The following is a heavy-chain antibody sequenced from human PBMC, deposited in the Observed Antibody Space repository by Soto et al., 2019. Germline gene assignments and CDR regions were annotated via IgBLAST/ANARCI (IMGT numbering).Heavy chain of an antibody. CDR2: IYHSGST. D-gene: IGHD4-17*01. J-gene: IGHJ5*02. Sequence: SETLSLTCAVSGGSISSGGYSWSWVRQPPGKGLEWIGYIYHSGSTYYNPSLKSRVTISVDRSKNQFFLRLRSVTAADTAVYYCARDWGAVYGDYVYNWFDPWGQGTLVTVSS. CDR3: ARDWGAVYGDYVYNWFDP. V-gene: IGHV4-30-2*01. CDR1: GGSISSGGYS.